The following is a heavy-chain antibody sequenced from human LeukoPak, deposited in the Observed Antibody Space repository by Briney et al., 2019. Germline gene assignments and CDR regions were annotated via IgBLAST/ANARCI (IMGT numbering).Heavy chain of an antibody. J-gene: IGHJ3*02. Sequence: GGSLRLSCAASGFTFSNAWMSWVRQAPGKGLEWVSIITGSGGSTYYADSVKGRFTISRDNSKNTLYLQMNSLRAEDTAVYYCAKDLRSGGNSEGAFDIWGQGTTVTVSS. D-gene: IGHD4-23*01. V-gene: IGHV3-23*01. CDR2: ITGSGGST. CDR3: AKDLRSGGNSEGAFDI. CDR1: GFTFSNAW.